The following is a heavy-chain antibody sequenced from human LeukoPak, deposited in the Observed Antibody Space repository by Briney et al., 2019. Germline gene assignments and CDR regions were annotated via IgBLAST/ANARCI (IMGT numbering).Heavy chain of an antibody. J-gene: IGHJ4*02. CDR2: IYWDDDK. V-gene: IGHV2-5*02. CDR1: GFSLSTSGVG. Sequence: SGPTLVKPTQALTLTCTFSGFSLSTSGVGVGWIRQPPGKALEWLALIYWDDDKRYSPSLKSRLTITKDTSKNQVVLTMTNVDPVDTATYYCAHRYDSSVIDYWGQGTLVTVSS. D-gene: IGHD3-22*01. CDR3: AHRYDSSVIDY.